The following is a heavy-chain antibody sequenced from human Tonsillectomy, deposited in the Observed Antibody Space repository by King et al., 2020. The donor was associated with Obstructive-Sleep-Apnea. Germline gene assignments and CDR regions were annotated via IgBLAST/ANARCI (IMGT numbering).Heavy chain of an antibody. D-gene: IGHD1-26*01. CDR3: ARDRGGAGPTTTDY. CDR2: INSDGSST. CDR1: GLTFRTSW. J-gene: IGHJ4*02. V-gene: IGHV3-74*01. Sequence: VQLVESGGGLVQPGGSLRLSCAASGLTFRTSWMHWVRQAPGKGLVWVSRINSDGSSTIYADFVKGRFTISRDNAKNTLYLQMNSLRAEDTAVYYCARDRGGAGPTTTDYWGQGTLVTVSS.